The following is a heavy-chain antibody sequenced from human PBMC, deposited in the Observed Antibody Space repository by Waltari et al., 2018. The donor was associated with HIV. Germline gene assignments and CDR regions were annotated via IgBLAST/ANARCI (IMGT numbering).Heavy chain of an antibody. V-gene: IGHV1-69*04. CDR3: ALEGGNYVSPLDF. J-gene: IGHJ4*02. Sequence: QVQLVQSGPEVKKPGSSVKVSCTSSGDTFGTYAIRWVRQAPGQGLEWLGRIVPSLGVTTYAQILQGRVTITADGSTTTAYMELSSLKSEDTAIFYCALEGGNYVSPLDFWGQGTLVTVSS. D-gene: IGHD3-16*01. CDR2: IVPSLGVT. CDR1: GDTFGTYA.